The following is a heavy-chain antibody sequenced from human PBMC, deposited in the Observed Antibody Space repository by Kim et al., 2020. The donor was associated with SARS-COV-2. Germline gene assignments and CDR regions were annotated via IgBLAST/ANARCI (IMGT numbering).Heavy chain of an antibody. V-gene: IGHV3-74*01. CDR2: INSDGSST. J-gene: IGHJ3*02. CDR1: GFTFSSYW. CDR3: ARVLYSSSWYPVAFDI. Sequence: GGSLRLSCAASGFTFSSYWMHWVRQAPGKGLVWVSRINSDGSSTNYADSVKGRFTISRDNAKNTLYLQMNSLRAEDTAVYYCARVLYSSSWYPVAFDIWGQGTMVTVSS. D-gene: IGHD6-13*01.